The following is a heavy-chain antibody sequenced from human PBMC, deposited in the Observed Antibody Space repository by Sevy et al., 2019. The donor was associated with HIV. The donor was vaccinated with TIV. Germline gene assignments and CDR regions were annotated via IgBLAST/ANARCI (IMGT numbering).Heavy chain of an antibody. CDR1: GFTFSSYA. CDR3: AKRIHYDILTGYFYYYGMDV. J-gene: IGHJ6*02. D-gene: IGHD3-9*01. CDR2: ISGSGGST. V-gene: IGHV3-23*01. Sequence: GGSLRLSCAASGFTFSSYAMSWVRQAPGKGLEWVSAISGSGGSTYYADSVKGRFTISRDNSKNTLYLQMNSLRAEDTAVYYCAKRIHYDILTGYFYYYGMDVWGQGTTVTVSS.